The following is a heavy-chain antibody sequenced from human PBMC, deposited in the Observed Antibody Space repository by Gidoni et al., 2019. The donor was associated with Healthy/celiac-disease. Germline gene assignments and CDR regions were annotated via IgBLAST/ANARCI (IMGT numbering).Heavy chain of an antibody. D-gene: IGHD3-10*01. V-gene: IGHV4-4*02. Sequence: QVQLQESGPGLVKPSGTLSLTCAASGGPISSSNWWSWVRQPPGKGLEWIGEIYHSGSPNYNPSLKSRVTISVDKSKNQFSLKLSSVTAADTAVYYCARATYGSGSYYLRPYYYGMDVWGQGTTVTVSS. CDR1: GGPISSSNW. CDR2: IYHSGSP. J-gene: IGHJ6*02. CDR3: ARATYGSGSYYLRPYYYGMDV.